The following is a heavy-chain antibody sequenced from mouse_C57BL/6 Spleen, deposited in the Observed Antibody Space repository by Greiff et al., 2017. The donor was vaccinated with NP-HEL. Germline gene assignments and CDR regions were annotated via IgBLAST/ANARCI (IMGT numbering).Heavy chain of an antibody. V-gene: IGHV1-53*01. CDR2: INPSNGGT. D-gene: IGHD1-1*01. J-gene: IGHJ2*01. Sequence: QVQLQQPGTELVKPGASVKLSCKASGYTFTSYWMHWVKQRPGQGLEWIGNINPSNGGTKYNEKFKSKATLTVDKSSSTAYMQLSSLTSEDSAGYYGARWNSAEYYGSSYEDFDYWGQGTTLTVSS. CDR3: ARWNSAEYYGSSYEDFDY. CDR1: GYTFTSYW.